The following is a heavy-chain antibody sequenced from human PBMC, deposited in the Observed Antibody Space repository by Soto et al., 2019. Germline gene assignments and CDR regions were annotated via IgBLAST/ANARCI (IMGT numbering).Heavy chain of an antibody. CDR3: ARDSSSYYYFDY. CDR2: IYYSGST. Sequence: SETLSLTCTVSGGSISSGDYYWSWIRQPPGKGLEWIGYIYYSGSTYYNPSLKSRVTISVDTSKNQFSLKLSSVTAADTAVYYCARDSSSYYYFDYWGQGTLVTVSS. CDR1: GGSISSGDYY. D-gene: IGHD6-13*01. J-gene: IGHJ4*02. V-gene: IGHV4-30-4*01.